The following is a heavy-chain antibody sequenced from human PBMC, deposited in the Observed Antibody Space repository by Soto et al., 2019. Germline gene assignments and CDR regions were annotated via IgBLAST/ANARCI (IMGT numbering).Heavy chain of an antibody. CDR1: GYTLTELS. V-gene: IGHV1-24*01. D-gene: IGHD6-19*01. CDR2: FDPEDGET. CDR3: ATDLEYSGWYHAFDI. J-gene: IGHJ3*02. Sequence: GASVKVSCKVSGYTLTELSMHWVRQAPGKGLEWMGGFDPEDGETIYAQKFQGRVTMTEDTSTDTAYMELSSLRSEDTAVYYCATDLEYSGWYHAFDIWGQGTMVTVS.